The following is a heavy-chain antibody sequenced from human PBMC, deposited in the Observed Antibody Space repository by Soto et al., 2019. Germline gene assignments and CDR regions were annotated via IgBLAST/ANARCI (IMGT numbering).Heavy chain of an antibody. CDR2: ISAYNGNT. J-gene: IGHJ4*02. V-gene: IGHV1-18*04. CDR3: AGGADYDSSGYYYPRPPDY. Sequence: QVQLVQSGAEVKKPGASVKVSCKASGYTFTSYGISWVRQAPGQGLEWMGWISAYNGNTKYAQKLQGRVTMTTDTPTSTVYMELRSLRSDDTAVSYCAGGADYDSSGYYYPRPPDYWGPGTLVTVSS. CDR1: GYTFTSYG. D-gene: IGHD3-22*01.